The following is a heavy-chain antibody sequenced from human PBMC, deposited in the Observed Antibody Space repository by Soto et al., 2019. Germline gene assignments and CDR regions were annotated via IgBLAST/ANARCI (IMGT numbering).Heavy chain of an antibody. D-gene: IGHD4-17*01. V-gene: IGHV4-31*03. CDR2: IYYSGST. CDR3: ARALTTVTLFDP. Sequence: QVQLQESGPGLVKHSQTLSLTCTVSGGSISSGGYYWSWIRQHPGKGLEWIGYIYYSGSTHYNPSLKSRVTISVDTSKNQLSLKLSSVTAADTAVYYCARALTTVTLFDPWGQGTLVTVSS. J-gene: IGHJ5*02. CDR1: GGSISSGGYY.